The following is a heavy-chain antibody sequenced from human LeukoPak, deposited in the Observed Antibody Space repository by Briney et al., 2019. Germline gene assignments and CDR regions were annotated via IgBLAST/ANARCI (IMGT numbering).Heavy chain of an antibody. CDR1: GFTFSSYW. Sequence: PGGSLRLSCAASGFTFSSYWMSWVRQAPGKGLEWVANIKQDGSEKYYVDSVKGRFTISRDNAKNSLYLQMNSLRAEDTALYYCTKDRRSYYHDSSGDLDAFDIWGQGTMVTVSS. V-gene: IGHV3-7*03. CDR2: IKQDGSEK. D-gene: IGHD3-22*01. J-gene: IGHJ3*02. CDR3: TKDRRSYYHDSSGDLDAFDI.